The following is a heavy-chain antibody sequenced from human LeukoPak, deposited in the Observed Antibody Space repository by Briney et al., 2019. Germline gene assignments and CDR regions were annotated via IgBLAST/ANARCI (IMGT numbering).Heavy chain of an antibody. CDR2: ISDSGGST. V-gene: IGHV3-23*01. CDR3: AKGKINHEGAFDA. J-gene: IGHJ3*01. Sequence: PGGSLRLSCAASGFSFSSYAMSWVRQAPGKGLEWVSDISDSGGSTHYADSVKGRFTISRDNSKKMVHLQVNSLRAEGTAIYYCAKGKINHEGAFDAWGQGSMVTVSS. CDR1: GFSFSSYA.